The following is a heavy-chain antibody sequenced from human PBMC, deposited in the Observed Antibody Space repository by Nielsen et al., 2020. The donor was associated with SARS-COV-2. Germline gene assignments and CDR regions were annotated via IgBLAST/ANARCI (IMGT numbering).Heavy chain of an antibody. CDR2: IYYSGST. Sequence: SETLSLTCTVSGGSISSYYWSWIRQPPGKGLEWIGYIYYSGSTNYNPSLKSRVTISVDTSKNQFSLKLSSVTAADTAVYYCARSEYSLFYYYMDVWGKGTTVTVSS. CDR3: ARSEYSLFYYYMDV. J-gene: IGHJ6*03. CDR1: GGSISSYY. D-gene: IGHD5-18*01. V-gene: IGHV4-59*01.